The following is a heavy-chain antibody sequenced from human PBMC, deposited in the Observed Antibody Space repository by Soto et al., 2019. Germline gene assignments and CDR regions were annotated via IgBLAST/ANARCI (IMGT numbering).Heavy chain of an antibody. CDR3: AASTIAAAATHY. CDR2: IYYSGST. CDR1: GGSISSYY. Sequence: PSETLSLTCTVSGGSISSYYWSWIRQPPGKGLEWIGYIYYSGSTNYNPSLKSRVTISVDTSKNQFSLKLSSVTAADTAVYYCAASTIAAAATHYWGQGTLVTVSS. J-gene: IGHJ4*02. D-gene: IGHD6-13*01. V-gene: IGHV4-59*08.